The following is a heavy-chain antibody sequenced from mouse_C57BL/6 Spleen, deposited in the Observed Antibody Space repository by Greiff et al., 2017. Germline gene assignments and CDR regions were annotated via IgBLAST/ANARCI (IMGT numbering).Heavy chain of an antibody. Sequence: QVQLQQPGAELVKPGASVKMSCKASGYTFTSYWITWVKQRPGQGLEWIGDIYPGSGSTNYNEKFKSKATLTVDTSSSTAYMQLSSLTSEDSAVYYCARWVYDYDNAMDYWGQGTSVTVSS. CDR2: IYPGSGST. D-gene: IGHD2-4*01. J-gene: IGHJ4*01. CDR1: GYTFTSYW. V-gene: IGHV1-55*01. CDR3: ARWVYDYDNAMDY.